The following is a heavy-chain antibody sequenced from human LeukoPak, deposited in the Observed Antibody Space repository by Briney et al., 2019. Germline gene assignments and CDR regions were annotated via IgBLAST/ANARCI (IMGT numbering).Heavy chain of an antibody. CDR2: INPNSGGT. V-gene: IGHV1-2*02. CDR3: ARAGVLMVYLWGEDAFDI. D-gene: IGHD2-8*01. J-gene: IGHJ3*02. Sequence: ASVKVSCKASGYTFTGYYMHRVRQAPGQGLEWMGWINPNSGGTNYAQKFQGRVTMTRDTSIGTAYMELSRLRSDDTAVYYCARAGVLMVYLWGEDAFDIWGQGTMVTVSS. CDR1: GYTFTGYY.